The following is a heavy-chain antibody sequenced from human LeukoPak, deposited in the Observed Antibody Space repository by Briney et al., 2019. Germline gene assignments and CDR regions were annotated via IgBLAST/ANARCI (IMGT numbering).Heavy chain of an antibody. CDR1: GFTFSNYG. V-gene: IGHV3-33*01. CDR3: ARHIWKGSCRSTSCSSLDY. Sequence: GGSLRLSCAASGFTFSNYGMEWVRQAPGKGLEWVALIWNDGNNKHYADSVKGRFSISRDNSKDTLYLQMNSLRAEDTAVYYCARHIWKGSCRSTSCSSLDYWGQGTLVTVSS. J-gene: IGHJ4*02. D-gene: IGHD2-2*01. CDR2: IWNDGNNK.